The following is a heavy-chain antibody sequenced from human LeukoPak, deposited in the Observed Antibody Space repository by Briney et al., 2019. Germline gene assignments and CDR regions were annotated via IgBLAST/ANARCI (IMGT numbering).Heavy chain of an antibody. Sequence: SETPSLTCAVYGGSFSGYYWSWIRQPPGKGLEWIGEINHSGSTNYNPSLKSRVTISVDTSKNQFSLKLSSVTAADTAVYYCARARGYYDSSGYYYMAHYFDYWGQGTLVTVSS. J-gene: IGHJ4*02. D-gene: IGHD3-22*01. V-gene: IGHV4-34*01. CDR3: ARARGYYDSSGYYYMAHYFDY. CDR2: INHSGST. CDR1: GGSFSGYY.